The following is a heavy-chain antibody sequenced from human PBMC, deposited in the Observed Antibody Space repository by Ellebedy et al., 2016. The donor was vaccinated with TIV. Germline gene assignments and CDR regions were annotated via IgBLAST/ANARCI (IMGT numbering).Heavy chain of an antibody. Sequence: GESLKISCAASGFTFSSHDMHWVRQPTGKGLEWVSGITSAGDTYYLGSVKGRFIISRDSAKNSLYLQMNSLRAEDTAVYYCAKGGDYNDYWGQGTLVTVSS. CDR1: GFTFSSHD. J-gene: IGHJ4*02. CDR2: ITSAGDT. V-gene: IGHV3-13*01. CDR3: AKGGDYNDY. D-gene: IGHD1-26*01.